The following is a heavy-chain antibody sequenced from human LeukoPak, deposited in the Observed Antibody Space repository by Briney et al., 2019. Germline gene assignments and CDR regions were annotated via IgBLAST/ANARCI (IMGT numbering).Heavy chain of an antibody. CDR1: GFTFSSYA. D-gene: IGHD6-13*01. CDR3: AKYIEGSSWYDDAFDI. J-gene: IGHJ3*02. V-gene: IGHV3-23*01. CDR2: ISGSGGST. Sequence: PGGSLRLSCAASGFTFSSYAMSWVRQAPGKGLEWVSAISGSGGSTYYADSVKGRFTISRDNSKNTLYLQMNSLRAEDTAVYYCAKYIEGSSWYDDAFDIWGQGTMVTVSS.